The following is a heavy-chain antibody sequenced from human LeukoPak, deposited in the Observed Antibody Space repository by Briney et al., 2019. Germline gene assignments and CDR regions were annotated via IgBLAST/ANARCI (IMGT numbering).Heavy chain of an antibody. J-gene: IGHJ4*02. Sequence: GASVKVSCKASGGTFSSYAISWVRQAPGQGLEWMGGIIPIFGTANYAQKFQGRVTITADKSTSTAYMELSSLRSEDTAVYYCASGYYYDNSGYYYEEFDYWGQGTLVTVSS. CDR3: ASGYYYDNSGYYYEEFDY. CDR1: GGTFSSYA. V-gene: IGHV1-69*06. CDR2: IIPIFGTA. D-gene: IGHD3-22*01.